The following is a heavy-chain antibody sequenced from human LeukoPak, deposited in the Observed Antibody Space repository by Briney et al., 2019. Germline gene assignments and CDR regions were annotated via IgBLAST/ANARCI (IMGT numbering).Heavy chain of an antibody. CDR2: INPGGGNT. J-gene: IGHJ4*02. D-gene: IGHD5-24*01. CDR3: ARVVEMATIDY. CDR1: GYTFTNYY. V-gene: IGHV1-46*01. Sequence: ASVKVSCKASGYTFTNYYIHWVRQAPGQGLEWMGLINPGGGNTNYAQNFQGRVTMTRDTSASTVYMQLSSLRSEDTAVYYCARVVEMATIDYWGQGTLVTVSS.